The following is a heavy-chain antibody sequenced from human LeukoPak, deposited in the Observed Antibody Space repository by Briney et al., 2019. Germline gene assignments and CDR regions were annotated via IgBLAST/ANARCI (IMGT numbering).Heavy chain of an antibody. CDR2: INPSGGST. CDR3: ARDSTTVHGYYGMDV. J-gene: IGHJ6*02. D-gene: IGHD4-17*01. V-gene: IGHV1-46*01. CDR1: GYTFTSYY. Sequence: ASVKVSCKASGYTFTSYYMHWVRQAPGQGLEWMGIINPSGGSTSYAQKFQGRVTMTRDTSTSTVYMELSSLRSEDTAVYYCARDSTTVHGYYGMDVWGQGTTVTVSS.